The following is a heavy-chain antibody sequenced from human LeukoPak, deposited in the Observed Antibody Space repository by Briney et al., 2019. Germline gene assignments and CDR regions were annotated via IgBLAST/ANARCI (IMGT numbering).Heavy chain of an antibody. V-gene: IGHV3-23*01. CDR3: AKDKIRSFPTRTREYSGYDGSVAFDI. CDR1: GFAFSSYA. Sequence: PGGSLRLSCAATGFAFSSYAMSWVRQAPGKGLEWVSAISGSGGSTYYADSVKGRFTISRDNSKNTPYLQMNSLRAEDTAVYYCAKDKIRSFPTRTREYSGYDGSVAFDIWGQGTMVTVSS. CDR2: ISGSGGST. D-gene: IGHD5-12*01. J-gene: IGHJ3*02.